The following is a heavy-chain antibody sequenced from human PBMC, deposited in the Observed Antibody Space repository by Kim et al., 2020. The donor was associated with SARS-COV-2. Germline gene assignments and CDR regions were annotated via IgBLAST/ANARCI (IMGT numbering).Heavy chain of an antibody. CDR2: INHSGST. CDR3: ARLGPLREQLVRGGLYLQRTNWFDP. D-gene: IGHD6-6*01. V-gene: IGHV4-34*01. J-gene: IGHJ5*02. Sequence: SETLSLTCAVYGGSFSGYYWSWIRQPPGKGLEWIGEINHSGSTNYNPSLKSRVTISVDTSKNQFSLKLSSVTAADTAVYYCARLGPLREQLVRGGLYLQRTNWFDPWGQGTLVTVSS. CDR1: GGSFSGYY.